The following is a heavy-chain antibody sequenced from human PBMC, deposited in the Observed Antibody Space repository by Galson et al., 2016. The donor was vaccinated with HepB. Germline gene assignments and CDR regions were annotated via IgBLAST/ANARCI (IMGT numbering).Heavy chain of an antibody. CDR2: ITGGGGGT. V-gene: IGHV3-23*01. Sequence: SLRLSCAASGFTFSSRAMSWVRQAPGKGLEWVSSITGGGGGTYYTDSVKGRVTISRDNAKNTLYLQMNSLRAEDTAVYFCVRARANFWRGHRGGMDAWGQGTTVTVSS. D-gene: IGHD3-3*01. CDR1: GFTFSSRA. CDR3: VRARANFWRGHRGGMDA. J-gene: IGHJ6*02.